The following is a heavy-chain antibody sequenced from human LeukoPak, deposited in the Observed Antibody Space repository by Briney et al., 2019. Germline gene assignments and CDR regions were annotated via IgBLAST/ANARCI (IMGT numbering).Heavy chain of an antibody. D-gene: IGHD4-11*01. Sequence: SETLSLTCAVYGESFSGYYWSWIRQPPGKGLEWIGEINHSGSTNYNPSLKSRVNISVDTSKNQFSLKLSSVIAADTAVYYCARGMTKIDYWGQGTLVTVSS. CDR3: ARGMTKIDY. V-gene: IGHV4-34*01. J-gene: IGHJ4*02. CDR2: INHSGST. CDR1: GESFSGYY.